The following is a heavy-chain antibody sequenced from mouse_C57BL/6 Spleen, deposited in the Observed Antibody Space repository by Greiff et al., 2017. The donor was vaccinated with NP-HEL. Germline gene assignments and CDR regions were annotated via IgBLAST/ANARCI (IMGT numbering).Heavy chain of an antibody. CDR3: ARSSVYDGYSYYFDY. J-gene: IGHJ2*01. Sequence: VQLQQSGAELVRPGTSVKVSCKASGYAFTNYLIEWVKQRPGQGLEWIGVINPGSGGTNYNEKFKGKATLTADKSSSTAYMQLSSLTSEDSAVYFCARSSVYDGYSYYFDYWGQGTTLTVSS. D-gene: IGHD2-3*01. CDR2: INPGSGGT. V-gene: IGHV1-54*01. CDR1: GYAFTNYL.